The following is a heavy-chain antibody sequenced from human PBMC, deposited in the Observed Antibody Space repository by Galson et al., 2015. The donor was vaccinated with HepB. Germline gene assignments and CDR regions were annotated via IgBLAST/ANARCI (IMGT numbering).Heavy chain of an antibody. CDR3: ARVTSIYDFSSRAYSYYYYGMDV. CDR2: INTNTGTS. CDR1: GYTFTSYV. V-gene: IGHV7-4-1*02. D-gene: IGHD6-19*01. J-gene: IGHJ6*02. Sequence: SCKASGYTFTSYVINWVRQAPGQGLEWMGGINTNTGTSTYAQGFTGRSVFSLDTSVSTAYLQISSLKTEDTAVYYCARVTSIYDFSSRAYSYYYYGMDVWGQGTTVAVSS.